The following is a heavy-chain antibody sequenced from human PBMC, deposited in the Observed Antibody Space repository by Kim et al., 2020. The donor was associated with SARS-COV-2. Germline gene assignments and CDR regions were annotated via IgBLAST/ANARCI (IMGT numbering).Heavy chain of an antibody. CDR3: AKGFSGSYYSAFDY. Sequence: ADSVKGRFTISRDKSKNTLYLQMNSLRAEDTAVYYCAKGFSGSYYSAFDYWGQGTLVTVSS. D-gene: IGHD1-26*01. V-gene: IGHV3-30*02. J-gene: IGHJ4*02.